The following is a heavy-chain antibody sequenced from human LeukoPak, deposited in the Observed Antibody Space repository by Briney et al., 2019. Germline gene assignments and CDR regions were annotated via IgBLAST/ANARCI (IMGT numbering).Heavy chain of an antibody. Sequence: GESLRLSCAASGFYGMHWVRQAPGKGLEWVAFIRYDGSNKYYANSVKGRFTVSRDNAKNTLYLQMNSLRAEDTAVYYCAKDMDVGGYASGSYFDYWGQGTLVTVSS. V-gene: IGHV3-30*02. D-gene: IGHD3-10*01. CDR3: AKDMDVGGYASGSYFDY. CDR2: IRYDGSNK. J-gene: IGHJ4*02. CDR1: GFYG.